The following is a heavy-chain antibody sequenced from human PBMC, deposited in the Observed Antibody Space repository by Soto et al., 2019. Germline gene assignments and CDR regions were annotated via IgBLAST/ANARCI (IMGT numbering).Heavy chain of an antibody. CDR2: ISQSAGGNT. D-gene: IGHD1-7*01. CDR1: GFTFSSYA. J-gene: IGHJ4*02. Sequence: GGSLRLSCSASGFTFSSYALHWVRQAPGKGLECVSAISQSAGGNTYYADSVKGRFTISRDDSKNTLYLQMDSLRPEDTAQYYCAGWNYDYWGQGTQVTVSS. V-gene: IGHV3-64*04. CDR3: AGWNYDY.